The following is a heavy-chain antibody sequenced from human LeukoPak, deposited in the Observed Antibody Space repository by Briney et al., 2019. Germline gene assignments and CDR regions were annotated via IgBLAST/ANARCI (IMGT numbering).Heavy chain of an antibody. CDR3: ARDRDWYSGSSDY. CDR2: ISAYNGNT. CDR1: GYTFTSYG. J-gene: IGHJ4*02. V-gene: IGHV1-18*01. Sequence: ASVKVSCKASGYTFTSYGISWVRQAPGQGLEWMGWISAYNGNTNYAQKLQGRVTMTTDTSTSTAYIELRSLRSDDTAVYYCARDRDWYSGSSDYWGQGTLVTVSS. D-gene: IGHD1-26*01.